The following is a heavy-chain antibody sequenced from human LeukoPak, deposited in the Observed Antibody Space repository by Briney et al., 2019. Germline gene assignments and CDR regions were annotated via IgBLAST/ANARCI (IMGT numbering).Heavy chain of an antibody. J-gene: IGHJ5*02. Sequence: GGSLRLSCAASGFTFSSYSMNWVRQAPGKGLEWVSSISSSSSYIYYADSVKGRFTISRDNAKNSLYLQMNSLRAEDTAVYYCASGVDSSGWYLSDWFDPWGQGTLVTVSS. CDR1: GFTFSSYS. CDR3: ASGVDSSGWYLSDWFDP. D-gene: IGHD6-19*01. CDR2: ISSSSSYI. V-gene: IGHV3-21*01.